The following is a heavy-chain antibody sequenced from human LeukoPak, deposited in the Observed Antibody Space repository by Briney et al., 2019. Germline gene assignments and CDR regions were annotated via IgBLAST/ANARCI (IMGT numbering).Heavy chain of an antibody. Sequence: PGGSLRLSCAASGFTFSSYAMSWVRQAPGKGLEWVSAISGSGGSTYYADSVKGRFTISRDNSKNTLYLQMNSLRAEDTAVYYWAKGGWDYSKGIDYWGQGALVTVSS. V-gene: IGHV3-23*01. CDR3: AKGGWDYSKGIDY. CDR2: ISGSGGST. D-gene: IGHD4-11*01. J-gene: IGHJ4*02. CDR1: GFTFSSYA.